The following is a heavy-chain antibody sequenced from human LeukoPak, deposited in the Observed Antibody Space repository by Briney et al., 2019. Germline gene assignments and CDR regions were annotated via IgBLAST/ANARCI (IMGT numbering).Heavy chain of an antibody. D-gene: IGHD6-19*01. V-gene: IGHV3-66*01. CDR3: ARIREGSSGWGY. CDR2: IYTGGST. Sequence: PGGSLRLSCAASGFTVSSNYMTWVRQATGKGLEWVSVIYTGGSTYYADSVRGRFTISRDNSKNTLYLQMNSLRVEDTAVYYCARIREGSSGWGYWGQGTLVTVSS. J-gene: IGHJ4*02. CDR1: GFTVSSNY.